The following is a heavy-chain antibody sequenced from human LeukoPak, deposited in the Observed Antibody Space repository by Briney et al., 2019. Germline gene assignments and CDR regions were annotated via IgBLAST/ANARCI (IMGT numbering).Heavy chain of an antibody. Sequence: GESLRLSCAASGFTFTTYWLGWVRQPPGKGLEWVANIKQDGTEKYYVDSVKGRFTISRDNAKNSLYLQMNSLRAEDTAVYYCAELGITMIGGVWGKGTTVTISS. CDR2: IKQDGTEK. CDR3: AELGITMIGGV. V-gene: IGHV3-7*01. D-gene: IGHD3-10*02. J-gene: IGHJ6*04. CDR1: GFTFTTYW.